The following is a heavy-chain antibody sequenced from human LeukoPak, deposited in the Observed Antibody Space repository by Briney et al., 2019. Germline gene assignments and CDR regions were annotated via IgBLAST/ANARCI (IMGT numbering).Heavy chain of an antibody. Sequence: PGGSLRLSCAASGFTFSSYAMSWVRQAPGKGLEWVSAISGSGGSTYYADSVKGRFIISRDNSKNTLYLQMNSLRAEDTAVYYCAKDLYYYDSSGYFPTHDAFDIWGQGTMVTVSS. CDR3: AKDLYYYDSSGYFPTHDAFDI. CDR2: ISGSGGST. J-gene: IGHJ3*02. V-gene: IGHV3-23*01. D-gene: IGHD3-22*01. CDR1: GFTFSSYA.